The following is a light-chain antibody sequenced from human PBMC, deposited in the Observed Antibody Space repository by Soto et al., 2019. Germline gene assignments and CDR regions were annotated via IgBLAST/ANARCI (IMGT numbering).Light chain of an antibody. V-gene: IGKV3-11*01. J-gene: IGKJ1*01. CDR1: QSIGTY. Sequence: EIVLTQSPVTLSLSPGERATLSCRASQSIGTYLAWYQQKPDQAPRLLIYHASNRATGIPAMFSGSGSGTDFTLTISSLEPEDFAVYYCQQRSDWTRTFGQGTKVEVK. CDR2: HAS. CDR3: QQRSDWTRT.